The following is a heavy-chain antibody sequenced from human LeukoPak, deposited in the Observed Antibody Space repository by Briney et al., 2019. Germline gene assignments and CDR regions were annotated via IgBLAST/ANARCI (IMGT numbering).Heavy chain of an antibody. V-gene: IGHV4-61*02. CDR3: ARSYYGSGKDAFDI. J-gene: IGHJ3*02. D-gene: IGHD3-10*01. CDR1: GGSISSGSYY. CDR2: IYTSGST. Sequence: SETLSLTCTASGGSISSGSYYWSWIRQPAGKGLEWIGRIYTSGSTNYNPSLKSRVTMSVDTSKNQFSLKLSSVTAADTAVYYCARSYYGSGKDAFDIWGQGTMVTVSS.